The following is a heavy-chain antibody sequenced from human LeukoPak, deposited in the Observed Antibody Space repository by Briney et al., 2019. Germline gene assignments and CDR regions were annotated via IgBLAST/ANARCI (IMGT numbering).Heavy chain of an antibody. CDR2: INHSGST. CDR3: ARGVYDSSGYYSGLGD. V-gene: IGHV4-34*01. D-gene: IGHD3-22*01. Sequence: SETLSLTCAVYGGSFSGDFWSWIRQSPGKGLEWIGEINHSGSTNYNPSLKSRVTISVDTSKNQFSLKLSSVTAADTAVYYCARGVYDSSGYYSGLGDWGQGTLVTVSS. J-gene: IGHJ4*02. CDR1: GGSFSGDF.